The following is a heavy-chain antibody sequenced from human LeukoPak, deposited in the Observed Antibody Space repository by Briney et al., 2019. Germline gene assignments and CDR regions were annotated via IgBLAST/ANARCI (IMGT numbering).Heavy chain of an antibody. CDR3: AREYCSGGSCYSGTKALDY. Sequence: PGGSLRLSCAASGFTFSSYVMHWVRQAPGKGLEWVAVISYDGSNKYYADSVKGRFTISRDNSKNTLYLQMNSLRAEDTAVYYCAREYCSGGSCYSGTKALDYWGQGTLVTVSS. J-gene: IGHJ4*02. D-gene: IGHD2-15*01. CDR2: ISYDGSNK. CDR1: GFTFSSYV. V-gene: IGHV3-30-3*01.